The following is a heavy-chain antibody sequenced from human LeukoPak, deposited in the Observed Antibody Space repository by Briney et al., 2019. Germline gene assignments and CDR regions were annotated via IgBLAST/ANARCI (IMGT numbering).Heavy chain of an antibody. CDR1: GGSIRSYY. CDR3: AREGTYGWYNWFDP. J-gene: IGHJ5*02. Sequence: SETLSLTCTVSGGSIRSYYWSWIRQPPGKGLEWIGYIYYSGSTNYNPSLKSRVTITPDTSKNQFSLRLTSVTAADTAVYYCAREGTYGWYNWFDPWGQGTLVTVSS. CDR2: IYYSGST. D-gene: IGHD6-19*01. V-gene: IGHV4-59*01.